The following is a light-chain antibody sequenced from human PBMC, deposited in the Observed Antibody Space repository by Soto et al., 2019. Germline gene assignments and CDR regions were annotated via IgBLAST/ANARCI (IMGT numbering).Light chain of an antibody. J-gene: IGKJ4*01. CDR2: DAS. CDR3: QQRSNWPPLT. Sequence: IFLSHSPDTIPIYPWARATLSCRASQRFSSYLAWSQQKPGQPPRLLIYDASNRATGIPARFSGSGSGTDFTLTISSLEPEDFAVYYCQQRSNWPPLTFGGGTKVDIK. V-gene: IGKV3-11*01. CDR1: QRFSSY.